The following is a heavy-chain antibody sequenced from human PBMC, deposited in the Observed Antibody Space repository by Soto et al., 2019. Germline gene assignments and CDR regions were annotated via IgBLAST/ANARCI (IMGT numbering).Heavy chain of an antibody. D-gene: IGHD6-13*01. V-gene: IGHV4-59*08. Sequence: SETLSLTCTVSGGSISSYYWSWIRQPPGKGLEWIGYIYYSGSTNYNPSLKSRVTISVDTSKNQFSLKLSSVTAADTAVYYCATMGLRAAAGTGWFDPWGQGTLVTVSS. CDR3: ATMGLRAAAGTGWFDP. CDR2: IYYSGST. CDR1: GGSISSYY. J-gene: IGHJ5*02.